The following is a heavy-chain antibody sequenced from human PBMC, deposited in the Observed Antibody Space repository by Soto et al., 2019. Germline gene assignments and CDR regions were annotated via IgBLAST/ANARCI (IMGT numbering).Heavy chain of an antibody. CDR3: TTGLSNGYYNFDY. J-gene: IGHJ4*02. V-gene: IGHV3-15*01. CDR1: GFTFSDTY. CDR2: IKRQADGGTT. D-gene: IGHD3-22*01. Sequence: EVQLVESGGGLLKPGDSLRLSCATSGFTFSDTYLSWVRQAPGKGLEWVGRIKRQADGGTTDYAATVKDRFTISRDDSKNTLYLQMNSLKTEDTALYYCTTGLSNGYYNFDYWGQGTLVTVSS.